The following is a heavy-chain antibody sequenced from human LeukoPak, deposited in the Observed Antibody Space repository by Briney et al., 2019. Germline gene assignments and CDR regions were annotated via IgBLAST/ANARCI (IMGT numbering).Heavy chain of an antibody. CDR1: GFTFSSYS. J-gene: IGHJ3*02. CDR3: AREKVVVITRTDAFDI. V-gene: IGHV3-21*01. D-gene: IGHD3-22*01. CDR2: ISSSSSYI. Sequence: GGSLRLSCAASGFTFSSYSMNWVRQAPGKGLEWVSSISSSSSYIYYADSVKGRFTISRDNAKNSLYLQMNSLRAEDTAVYYCAREKVVVITRTDAFDIWGQGTMVTVSS.